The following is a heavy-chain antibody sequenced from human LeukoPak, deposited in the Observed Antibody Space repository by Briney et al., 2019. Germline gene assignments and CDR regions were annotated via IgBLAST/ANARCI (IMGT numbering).Heavy chain of an antibody. CDR2: ISAYNGNT. CDR1: GYTFTSYG. V-gene: IGHV1-18*01. Sequence: ASVKVSCKASGYTFTSYGISWVRQAPGQGLEWMGWISAYNGNTNYAQKLQGRVTMTTDTSTSTAYMELSSLRSEGTAVYYCARDRGRLSSTTSFDYWGQGTLVTVSS. CDR3: ARDRGRLSSTTSFDY. J-gene: IGHJ4*02. D-gene: IGHD1-1*01.